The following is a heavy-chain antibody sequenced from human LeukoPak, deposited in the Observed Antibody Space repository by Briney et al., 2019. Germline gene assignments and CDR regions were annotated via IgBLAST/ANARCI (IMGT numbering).Heavy chain of an antibody. V-gene: IGHV4-39*01. Sequence: SETLSLTCTVSGGSISSSSYYWGWIRQPPGKGLEWIGSIYYSGSTYYNPSLKSRVTISVDTSKNQFSLKLSSVTAADTAVYYCARQCSSTSCYYYYGMDVWGQGTTVTVSS. D-gene: IGHD2-2*01. CDR1: GGSISSSSYY. CDR3: ARQCSSTSCYYYYGMDV. CDR2: IYYSGST. J-gene: IGHJ6*02.